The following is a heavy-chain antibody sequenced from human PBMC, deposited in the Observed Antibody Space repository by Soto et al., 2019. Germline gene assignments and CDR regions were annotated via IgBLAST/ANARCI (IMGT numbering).Heavy chain of an antibody. J-gene: IGHJ4*02. Sequence: SQTLSLTCVISGDSVSSNSATWNWIRQSPSRGLEWLGRTYYRSKWDNDYAVFVKSRITINPDTSRNQFSLHLNSVTPEDTAVYYCTRGTYYHDTRGSYHLDYWGQGSLVTVSS. CDR1: GDSVSSNSAT. V-gene: IGHV6-1*01. CDR2: TYYRSKWDN. CDR3: TRGTYYHDTRGSYHLDY. D-gene: IGHD3-22*01.